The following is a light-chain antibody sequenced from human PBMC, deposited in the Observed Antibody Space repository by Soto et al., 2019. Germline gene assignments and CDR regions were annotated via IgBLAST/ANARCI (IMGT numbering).Light chain of an antibody. Sequence: DIQMTQSPSSLSAFVGDSVTITCRASQNVRGYLHWYQQKPGRAPKLLIYAASNLQIGVPFRFNGSGSGTEYTLSINSLQPADSATYYCQQSHSTLPITFGQGTRVQ. CDR3: QQSHSTLPIT. J-gene: IGKJ5*01. CDR1: QNVRGY. V-gene: IGKV1-39*01. CDR2: AAS.